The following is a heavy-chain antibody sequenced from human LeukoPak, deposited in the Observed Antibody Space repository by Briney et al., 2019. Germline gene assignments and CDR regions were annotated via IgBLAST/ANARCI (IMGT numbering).Heavy chain of an antibody. Sequence: SETLSLTCTVSGGSISSGSYYWSWTRQPAGRGLEWIGRIYTSGSTNYNPSLKSRVTISVDTSKNQCSRKLSSVTAADTAVYYGARRNWGMVSAFDIWGQGTMVTVSS. D-gene: IGHD7-27*01. J-gene: IGHJ3*02. CDR1: GGSISSGSYY. V-gene: IGHV4-61*02. CDR2: IYTSGST. CDR3: ARRNWGMVSAFDI.